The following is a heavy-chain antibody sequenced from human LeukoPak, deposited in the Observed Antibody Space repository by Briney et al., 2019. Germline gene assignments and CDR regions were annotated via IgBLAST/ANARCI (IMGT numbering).Heavy chain of an antibody. CDR2: IKEDGSEK. CDR3: ARDSSGYQ. V-gene: IGHV3-7*01. CDR1: GFTFSTHW. J-gene: IGHJ4*02. Sequence: GGSLRLSCAASGFTFSTHWMSWVRQAPGKGLEWVANIKEDGSEKYYGDSVKGRFTISRDNAKNSLYLQMNSLRAEDTAVYYCARDSSGYQWGQGTLVTVSS. D-gene: IGHD3-22*01.